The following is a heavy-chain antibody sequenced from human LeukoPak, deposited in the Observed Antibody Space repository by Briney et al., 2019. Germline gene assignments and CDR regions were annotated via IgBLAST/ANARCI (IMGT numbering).Heavy chain of an antibody. V-gene: IGHV1-2*02. Sequence: GASVKVSCKASGYTFTGYYMHWVRQAPGQGLEWMGWINPNSGGTNYAQEFQGRVTMTRDMSISTAYMELSRLRSDDTAVYYCAREYYDSSGYYPGPLDYWGQGTLVTVSS. CDR3: AREYYDSSGYYPGPLDY. CDR1: GYTFTGYY. J-gene: IGHJ4*02. D-gene: IGHD3-22*01. CDR2: INPNSGGT.